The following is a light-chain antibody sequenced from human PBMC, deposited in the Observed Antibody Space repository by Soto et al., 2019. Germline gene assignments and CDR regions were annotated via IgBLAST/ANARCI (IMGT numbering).Light chain of an antibody. CDR2: GAS. J-gene: IGKJ4*01. CDR3: QQYNNWPPLT. Sequence: EIEMTQSPATLSVSPGERATLSCRASQSVSSNLAWYRQKPGQAPRLLIYGASTRATGIPARISGSGSGTEFTLTISSLQSEDFAVYYCQQYNNWPPLTFGGGTKVEIK. CDR1: QSVSSN. V-gene: IGKV3-15*01.